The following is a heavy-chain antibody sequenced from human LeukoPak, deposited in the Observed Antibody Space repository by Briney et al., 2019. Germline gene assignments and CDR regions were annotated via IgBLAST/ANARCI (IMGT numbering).Heavy chain of an antibody. D-gene: IGHD2-2*01. J-gene: IGHJ5*02. CDR2: IYTSGST. Sequence: SQTLSLTCTVSGGSISSGSYYWSWIRQPAGKGLEWIGRIYTSGSTNYNPSLKSRVTISVDTSKNQFSLKLSSVTAADTAAYYCVRGPYIVVVPAANSWFDPWGQGTLVTVSS. CDR1: GGSISSGSYY. CDR3: VRGPYIVVVPAANSWFDP. V-gene: IGHV4-61*02.